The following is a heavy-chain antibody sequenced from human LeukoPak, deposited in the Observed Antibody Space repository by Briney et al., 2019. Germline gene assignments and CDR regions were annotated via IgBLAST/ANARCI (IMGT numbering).Heavy chain of an antibody. CDR3: ARGWVDTAYDY. CDR2: ISSSSSYI. V-gene: IGHV3-21*01. J-gene: IGHJ4*02. Sequence: RGSLRLSCAASGFTFSTYSMKWVRQAPGKGLEWVSSISSSSSYIYYADSVKGRFTISRDNAKNSLYLQMNSLRAEDTAVYYCARGWVDTAYDYWGQGTLVTVSS. D-gene: IGHD5-18*01. CDR1: GFTFSTYS.